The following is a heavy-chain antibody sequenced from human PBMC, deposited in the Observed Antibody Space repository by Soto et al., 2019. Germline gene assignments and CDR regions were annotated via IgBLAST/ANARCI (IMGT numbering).Heavy chain of an antibody. D-gene: IGHD5-18*01. V-gene: IGHV3-33*01. CDR3: ARNLDDTATNYVMGV. J-gene: IGHJ6*02. CDR2: IWHDGSDI. CDR1: GFTFSRYV. Sequence: QVQLMESGGGVVQPGRSLRLSCGASGFTFSRYVMHWVRQAPGKGLEWVALIWHDGSDIYYGDSVKVRFTISRDNSKKTLYLEMNSLRADDTVVYYCARNLDDTATNYVMGVWGHGSTVIVSS.